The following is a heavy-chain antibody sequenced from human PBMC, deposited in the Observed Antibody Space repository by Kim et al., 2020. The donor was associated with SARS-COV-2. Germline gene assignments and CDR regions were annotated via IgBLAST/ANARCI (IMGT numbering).Heavy chain of an antibody. CDR3: ARFPRSIVGATTIFDY. V-gene: IGHV1-8*01. J-gene: IGHJ4*02. CDR2: MNPNSGNT. D-gene: IGHD1-26*01. Sequence: ASVKVSCKASGYTFTSYDINWVRQATGQGLEWMGWMNPNSGNTGYAQKFQGRVTMTRNTSISTAYMELSSLRSEDTAVYYCARFPRSIVGATTIFDYWGQGTLVTVSS. CDR1: GYTFTSYD.